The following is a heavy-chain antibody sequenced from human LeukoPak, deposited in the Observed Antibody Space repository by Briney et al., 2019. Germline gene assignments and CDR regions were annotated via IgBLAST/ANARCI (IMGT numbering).Heavy chain of an antibody. D-gene: IGHD3-22*01. CDR3: AREAKDYYDSSGYYYVFDY. V-gene: IGHV1-18*01. CDR2: ISAYNGNT. CDR1: GYTFTSYG. J-gene: IGHJ4*02. Sequence: ASVKVSCKASGYTFTSYGISWVRQAPGQGLEWMGWISAYNGNTNYAQKLQGRVTMTTDTSTSTAYMELRSLRFDDTAVYYCAREAKDYYDSSGYYYVFDYWGQGTLVTVSS.